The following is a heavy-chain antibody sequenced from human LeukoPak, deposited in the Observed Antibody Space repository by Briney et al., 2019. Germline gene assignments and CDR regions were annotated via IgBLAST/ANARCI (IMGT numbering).Heavy chain of an antibody. J-gene: IGHJ4*02. CDR2: ISGSGGST. D-gene: IGHD3-22*01. Sequence: GGSLRLSCAASGFTFSSYAMSWVRQAPGKGLEWVSAISGSGGSTYYADSVKGRFTISRDNSKNTLYLQMNSLRAEDTAVYYCAKASILGVVVISDYWGQGTLVTVSS. CDR1: GFTFSSYA. CDR3: AKASILGVVVISDY. V-gene: IGHV3-23*01.